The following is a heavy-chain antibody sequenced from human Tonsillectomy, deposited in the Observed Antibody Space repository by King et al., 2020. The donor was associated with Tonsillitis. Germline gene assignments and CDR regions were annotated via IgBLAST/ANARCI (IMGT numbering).Heavy chain of an antibody. CDR1: GFTFSSYA. Sequence: VQLVESGGGVVQPGRSLRLSCAASGFTFSSYAMHWVRQAPDKGLELVAIISYDGSNKYYADSGKGRFTISRDNSKNTLYLQVNSLRAEDTAVYYCARYGYTNYGDYYYYYMDVWGKGTTVTVSS. V-gene: IGHV3-30-3*01. CDR2: ISYDGSNK. CDR3: ARYGYTNYGDYYYYYMDV. J-gene: IGHJ6*03. D-gene: IGHD5-18*01.